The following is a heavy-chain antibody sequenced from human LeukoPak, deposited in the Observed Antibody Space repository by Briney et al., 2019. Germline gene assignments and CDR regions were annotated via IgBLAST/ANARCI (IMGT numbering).Heavy chain of an antibody. CDR2: ITVYNGNT. CDR1: GYTFSSYG. Sequence: ASVKVSRKASGYTFSSYGISWVRQAPGQGLEWMGWITVYNGNTKYAHKYQDRVTMTTDTSTSTAYMDLRSLRSDDTAVYYCARDRGYEQQRWFDLWGQGTLVTVSS. V-gene: IGHV1-18*01. CDR3: ARDRGYEQQRWFDL. D-gene: IGHD6-13*01. J-gene: IGHJ5*01.